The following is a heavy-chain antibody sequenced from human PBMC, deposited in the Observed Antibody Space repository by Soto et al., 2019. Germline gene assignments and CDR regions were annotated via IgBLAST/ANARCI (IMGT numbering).Heavy chain of an antibody. CDR3: ARETGSSWYPGTSNFDY. D-gene: IGHD6-13*01. CDR2: IIPIFGTA. Sequence: QVQLVQSGAEVKKPGSSVKVSCKASGSTFSSYAISWVRQAPGQGLEWMGGIIPIFGTANYAQKFQGRVTITADESTSTAFMELSSLRSEDTAVYYCARETGSSWYPGTSNFDYWGQGTLVTVSS. V-gene: IGHV1-69*12. J-gene: IGHJ4*02. CDR1: GSTFSSYA.